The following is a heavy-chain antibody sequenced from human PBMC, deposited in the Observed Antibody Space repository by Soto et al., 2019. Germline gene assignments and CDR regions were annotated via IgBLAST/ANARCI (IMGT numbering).Heavy chain of an antibody. Sequence: EGSLRRPCAGSGFSHGSEWITWLRQIPAKGLEWVANINRGGSERYYVDCVKGRFTISRDNAKNSLYLQMNSLRVEDTAVYYCTRDLDTSGSAPISEYWRQGPLVIVSS. CDR2: INRGGSER. CDR1: GFSHGSEW. CDR3: TRDLDTSGSAPISEY. V-gene: IGHV3-7*03. D-gene: IGHD3-22*01. J-gene: IGHJ4*02.